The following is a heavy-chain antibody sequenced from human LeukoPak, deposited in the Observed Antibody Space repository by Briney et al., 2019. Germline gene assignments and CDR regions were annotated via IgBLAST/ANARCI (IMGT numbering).Heavy chain of an antibody. V-gene: IGHV3-21*01. Sequence: ETLSLTCAVYGRSFSGYYWNWIRQAPGKGLEWVSSISSSSSYIYYADSVKGRFTISRDNAKNSLYLQMNSLRAEDTAVYYCARDLWFGELLYYYGMDVWGQGTTVTVSS. CDR1: GRSFSGYY. J-gene: IGHJ6*02. D-gene: IGHD3-10*01. CDR3: ARDLWFGELLYYYGMDV. CDR2: ISSSSSYI.